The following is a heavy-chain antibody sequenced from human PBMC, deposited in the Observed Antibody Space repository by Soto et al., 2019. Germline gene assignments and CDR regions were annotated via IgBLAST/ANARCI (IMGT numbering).Heavy chain of an antibody. J-gene: IGHJ4*02. CDR2: IRSKVNSYAT. CDR3: TTGTYSGFDY. Sequence: VRLAESGGGLVQPGGSLKLSCAASGFTFSDSAIHWVRQASGKGLQWVGRIRSKVNSYATGYTASVQDRFTISRDDSKNTAYLHMNSLEIEDTAVYYCTTGTYSGFDYWGQGTLVTVS. V-gene: IGHV3-73*02. CDR1: GFTFSDSA. D-gene: IGHD2-21*01.